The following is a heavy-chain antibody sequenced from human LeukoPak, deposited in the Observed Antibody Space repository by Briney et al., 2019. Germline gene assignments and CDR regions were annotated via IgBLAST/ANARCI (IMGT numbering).Heavy chain of an antibody. Sequence: SGGSLRLSCAASGFTFDDYAMHWVRQAPGKGLEWVSGISWNSGSIGYADSVKGRFTISRDNAKNSLYLQMNSLRAEDTALYYCAKDLHLGATAPFDYWGQGTLVTVSS. CDR1: GFTFDDYA. D-gene: IGHD1-26*01. CDR2: ISWNSGSI. J-gene: IGHJ4*02. V-gene: IGHV3-9*01. CDR3: AKDLHLGATAPFDY.